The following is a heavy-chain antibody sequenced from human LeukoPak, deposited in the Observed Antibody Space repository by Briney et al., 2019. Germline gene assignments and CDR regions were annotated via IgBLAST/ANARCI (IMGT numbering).Heavy chain of an antibody. CDR2: ICSSGSTI. D-gene: IGHD2-2*01. V-gene: IGHV3-48*03. J-gene: IGHJ4*02. Sequence: GGSLRLSCAGSGFTFSSYEMNWVRQAPGKGLEWVSHICSSGSTIYYADSAKGRFTISRDNDKISLYLQMNSLRAEDTAVYYCARPNPLGYCSSSSCYEYYFDYWGQGTLVTVSS. CDR1: GFTFSSYE. CDR3: ARPNPLGYCSSSSCYEYYFDY.